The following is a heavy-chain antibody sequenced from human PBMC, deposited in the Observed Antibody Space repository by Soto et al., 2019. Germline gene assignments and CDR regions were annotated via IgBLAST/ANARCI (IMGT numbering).Heavy chain of an antibody. CDR3: AKIGGESGWEPRYFDY. V-gene: IGHV3-30-3*02. D-gene: IGHD1-26*01. J-gene: IGHJ4*02. CDR1: GFTFSSYA. CDR2: ISYDGRNN. Sequence: GGSLRLSCAASGFTFSSYAMHWVRQAPGKGLEWLAVISYDGRNNYYADSVKGRFTISRDNSNNTLYMQMNTLRPEDTAVYYCAKIGGESGWEPRYFDYWGQGTLVTVSS.